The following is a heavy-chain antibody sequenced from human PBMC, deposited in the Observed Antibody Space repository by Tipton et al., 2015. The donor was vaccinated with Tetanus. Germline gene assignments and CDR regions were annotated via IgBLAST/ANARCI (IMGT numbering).Heavy chain of an antibody. CDR3: ARDRHLRLRPSGFFDS. CDR1: GASISSYY. J-gene: IGHJ4*02. V-gene: IGHV4-59*01. Sequence: TLSLTCSVSGASISSYYWNWIRQVPGKGLEWIGYTHHSGNTNYNPSLSGRVTTSVDTSKNQFSLKMSSVTAADTAVYFCARDRHLRLRPSGFFDSWGPGTLVTVSS. D-gene: IGHD2-21*02. CDR2: THHSGNT.